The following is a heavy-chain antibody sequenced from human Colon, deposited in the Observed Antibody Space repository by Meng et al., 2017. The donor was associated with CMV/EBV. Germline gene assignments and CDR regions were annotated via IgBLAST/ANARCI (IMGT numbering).Heavy chain of an antibody. D-gene: IGHD3-10*01. CDR2: IFPPGIA. J-gene: IGHJ5*01. Sequence: PGLVNHSEALSSPVRFPCCILKFFSWNWIRQPVGKGLGCSGRIFPPGIAYNTSSLNSRVTMSVDTSKNQFSLKLTSVTAADTAVYYCARDSDGSGTFSYWFDSWGQGTLVTVSS. V-gene: IGHV4-4*07. CDR3: ARDSDGSGTFSYWFDS. CDR1: CILKFFS.